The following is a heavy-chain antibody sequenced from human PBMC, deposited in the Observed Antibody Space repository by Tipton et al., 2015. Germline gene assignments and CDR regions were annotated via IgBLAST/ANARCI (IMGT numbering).Heavy chain of an antibody. V-gene: IGHV4-39*07. CDR3: ARLTGDYYDSATYDPTYIDY. Sequence: TLSLTCTVSGGSISSSLHYWGWIRQPPGKGLEWIGSIYHSGRTSYNPSLRSRLTMSVESSKNQFSLRLSSATAADTAVYYCARLTGDYYDSATYDPTYIDYWGQGILVSVSS. CDR1: GGSISSSLHY. J-gene: IGHJ4*02. D-gene: IGHD3-22*01. CDR2: IYHSGRT.